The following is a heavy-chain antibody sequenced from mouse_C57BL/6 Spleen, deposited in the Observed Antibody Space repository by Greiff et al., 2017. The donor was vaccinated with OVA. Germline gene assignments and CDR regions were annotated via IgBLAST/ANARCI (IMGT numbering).Heavy chain of an antibody. Sequence: VQLQQSGPVLVKPGASVKMSCKASGYTFTDYYMNWVKQSHGKSLEWIGVINPYNGGTSYNQKFKGKATLTADKSSSTAYMQLSSLTSEDSAVYFCTYYYGSLDYWGQGTTLTVSS. V-gene: IGHV1-19*01. CDR2: INPYNGGT. CDR1: GYTFTDYY. CDR3: TYYYGSLDY. D-gene: IGHD1-1*01. J-gene: IGHJ2*01.